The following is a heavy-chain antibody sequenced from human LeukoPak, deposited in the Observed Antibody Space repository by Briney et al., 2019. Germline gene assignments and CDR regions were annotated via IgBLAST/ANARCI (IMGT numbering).Heavy chain of an antibody. CDR1: GFTFSSYE. D-gene: IGHD3-10*01. V-gene: IGHV3-48*03. Sequence: GGSLRLXCAASGFTFSSYEMIWVRQAPGKGLEWVSYISSTGSTRYYADSVKGRFTISRDNAKNSLYLQMNSLRAEDTAVYYCARPSSRDYWGQGTLVTVSP. J-gene: IGHJ4*02. CDR3: ARPSSRDY. CDR2: ISSTGSTR.